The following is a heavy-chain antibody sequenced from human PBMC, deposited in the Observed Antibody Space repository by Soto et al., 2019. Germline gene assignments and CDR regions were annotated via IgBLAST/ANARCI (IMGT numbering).Heavy chain of an antibody. Sequence: SDTLSLTCAVSGGSISSSNWWSWVRQPPGKGLEWIGEIYHSGSTNYNPSLKSRVTISVDKSKNQFSLKLGSVTAADTAVYYCAGRGYCTNGVCYYGMDVWGQGTTVT. J-gene: IGHJ6*02. V-gene: IGHV4-4*02. CDR2: IYHSGST. CDR1: GGSISSSNW. D-gene: IGHD2-8*01. CDR3: AGRGYCTNGVCYYGMDV.